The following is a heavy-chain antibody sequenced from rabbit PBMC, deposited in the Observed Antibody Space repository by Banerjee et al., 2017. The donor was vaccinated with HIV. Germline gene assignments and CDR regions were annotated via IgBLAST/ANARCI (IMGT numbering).Heavy chain of an antibody. J-gene: IGHJ4*01. CDR3: ARYVGFADYTFNL. Sequence: QEQLVESGGGLVKPEGSLTLSCKASGFTISSYGVSWVRQAPGKGLEWIGYIDPVFGSTYYARWVNGRFSISRENTQNTVSLQMTSLTAADTATYFCARYVGFADYTFNLWGPGTLVTVS. V-gene: IGHV1S47*01. CDR2: IDPVFGST. D-gene: IGHD8-1*01. CDR1: GFTISSYG.